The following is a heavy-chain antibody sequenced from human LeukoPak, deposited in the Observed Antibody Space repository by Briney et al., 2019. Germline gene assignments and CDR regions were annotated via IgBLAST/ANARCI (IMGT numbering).Heavy chain of an antibody. J-gene: IGHJ5*02. CDR1: GFTFSDYY. CDR2: IYYSGST. D-gene: IGHD3-10*01. V-gene: IGHV4-59*08. CDR3: ARRVVRGYNRFDP. Sequence: LRLSCAASGFTFSDYYMSWIRQAPGKGLEWIGYIYYSGSTNYNPSLKSRVTISVDASKNQFSLKLSSVTAADTAVYYCARRVVRGYNRFDPWGQGTLVTVSS.